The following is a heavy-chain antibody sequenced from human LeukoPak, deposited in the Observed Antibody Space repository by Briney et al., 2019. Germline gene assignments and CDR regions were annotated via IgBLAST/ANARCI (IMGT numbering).Heavy chain of an antibody. CDR1: GFTFSSYA. J-gene: IGHJ6*02. V-gene: IGHV3-30-3*01. CDR3: AKVVTRQDHYGMDV. D-gene: IGHD4-11*01. Sequence: GGSLRLSCAASGFTFSSYAMHWVRQAPGKRLEWVAVISYDGSNKYYADSVKGRFTISRDNSKNTLYLQMNSLRAEDTAVYYCAKVVTRQDHYGMDVWGQGTTVTVSS. CDR2: ISYDGSNK.